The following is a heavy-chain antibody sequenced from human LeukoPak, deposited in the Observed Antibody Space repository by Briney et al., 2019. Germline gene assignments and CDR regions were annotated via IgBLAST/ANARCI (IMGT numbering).Heavy chain of an antibody. V-gene: IGHV3-23*01. J-gene: IGHJ6*01. Sequence: GGSLRLSCAASAFTFTGFAMSWVRRTPGEGLEWVSGISGSGDNTLYADSVKGRFTISRDNSKNTLYLEMNSLRAEDTAIYYCAKMKGHPLPKYYMDVWGQGTTVTVSS. CDR2: ISGSGDNT. D-gene: IGHD1-26*01. CDR3: AKMKGHPLPKYYMDV. CDR1: AFTFTGFA.